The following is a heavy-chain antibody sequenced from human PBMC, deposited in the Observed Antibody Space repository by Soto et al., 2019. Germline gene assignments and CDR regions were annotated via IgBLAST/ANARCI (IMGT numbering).Heavy chain of an antibody. V-gene: IGHV1-18*01. CDR3: ARDRGKIAAAGSYFEY. D-gene: IGHD6-13*01. J-gene: IGHJ4*02. CDR1: GYTFSRYG. CDR2: ISAYNGDT. Sequence: ASVKVSCKASGYTFSRYGISWVREAPGQGLEWMGWISAYNGDTKLAQKIQGRVTMTTDTSTSTAYMELRSLRFDDKAVYYCARDRGKIAAAGSYFEYWGQGTQVTVSS.